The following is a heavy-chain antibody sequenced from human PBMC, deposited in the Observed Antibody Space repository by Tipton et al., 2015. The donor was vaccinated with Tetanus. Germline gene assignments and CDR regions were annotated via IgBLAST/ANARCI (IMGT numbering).Heavy chain of an antibody. CDR3: ARLREIVRRSGWAFDY. V-gene: IGHV4-59*08. CDR1: GGSMSNNY. CDR2: IFHSGST. J-gene: IGHJ4*02. Sequence: LSLTCTVSGGSMSNNYWSWIRQPPGKGLEWIAYIFHSGSTNYSPSLKSRVAISVDTSKKDFSVRLTSVTAADTAVYYCARLREIVRRSGWAFDYWGQGILVSVAS. D-gene: IGHD5-12*01.